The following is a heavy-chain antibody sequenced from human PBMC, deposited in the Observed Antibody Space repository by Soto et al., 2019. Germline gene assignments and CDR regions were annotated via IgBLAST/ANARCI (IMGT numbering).Heavy chain of an antibody. Sequence: LRLSCAASGFTFSSYAMSWVRQAPGKGLEWVSAISGSGGSTYYADSVKGRFTISRDNSKNTLYLQMNSLRAEDTAVYYCAKASGYCSSTSCYGYFQHWGQGTLVTVSS. J-gene: IGHJ1*01. CDR1: GFTFSSYA. D-gene: IGHD2-2*01. CDR2: ISGSGGST. CDR3: AKASGYCSSTSCYGYFQH. V-gene: IGHV3-23*01.